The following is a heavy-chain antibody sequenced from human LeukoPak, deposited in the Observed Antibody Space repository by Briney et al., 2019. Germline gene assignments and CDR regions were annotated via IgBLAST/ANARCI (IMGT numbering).Heavy chain of an antibody. CDR2: ISSSGSDI. J-gene: IGHJ4*02. CDR1: GFTFSNYE. Sequence: PGGSLRLSCAASGFTFSNYEMHWVRQAPGKGLEWVSYISSSGSDIYYADSVKGRFTISRDNAKNSLYLHMNSLRVEDTAVYYCAREKHYYGSVVDYWGQGTLVTVSS. CDR3: AREKHYYGSVVDY. D-gene: IGHD3-10*01. V-gene: IGHV3-48*03.